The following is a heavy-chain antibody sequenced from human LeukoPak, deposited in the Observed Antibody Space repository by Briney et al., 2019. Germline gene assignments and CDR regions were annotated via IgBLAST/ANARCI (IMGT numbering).Heavy chain of an antibody. D-gene: IGHD3-16*01. Sequence: PAETLSLTCTVSSASVSSYYWSWVRQPPGGGLEWIGYISNSGSPSYNPSFKSRVTFSADTSKNHLSLKLNSVTPADTAVYFCARGGAGPLRDWGQGTLVTVSS. J-gene: IGHJ4*02. V-gene: IGHV4-59*02. CDR3: ARGGAGPLRD. CDR1: SASVSSYY. CDR2: ISNSGSP.